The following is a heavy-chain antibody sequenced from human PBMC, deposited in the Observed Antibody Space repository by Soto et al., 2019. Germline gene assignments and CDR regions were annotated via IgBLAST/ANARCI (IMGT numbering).Heavy chain of an antibody. J-gene: IGHJ4*02. V-gene: IGHV3-48*02. CDR3: AREISLSAGCYFDY. Sequence: PGGSLRLSCTASGFTFNTYNMNWVRRAPGKGLEWVSYISSSSYTIKYADSVEGRSTVSRDNGKKSLYLQMNSLRDEDTAVYFCAREISLSAGCYFDYWGQGTLVTVSS. CDR2: ISSSSYTI. D-gene: IGHD3-10*01. CDR1: GFTFNTYN.